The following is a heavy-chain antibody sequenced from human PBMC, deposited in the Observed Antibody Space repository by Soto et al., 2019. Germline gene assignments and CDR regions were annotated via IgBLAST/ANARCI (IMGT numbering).Heavy chain of an antibody. J-gene: IGHJ4*02. CDR2: ISAYNGNT. V-gene: IGHV1-18*01. CDR3: ARDSGGYSGYDSDY. CDR1: GYTFTSYG. D-gene: IGHD5-12*01. Sequence: ASVKVSCKASGYTFTSYGINWVRQAPGQGLEWMGWISAYNGNTNYAQKLQGRVTMTTDTSTSTAYMELRSLRSDDTAVYYCARDSGGYSGYDSDYWGQGTLVTVSS.